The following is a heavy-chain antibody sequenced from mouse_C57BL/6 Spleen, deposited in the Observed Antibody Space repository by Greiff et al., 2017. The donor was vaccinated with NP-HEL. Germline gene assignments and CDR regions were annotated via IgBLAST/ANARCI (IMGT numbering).Heavy chain of an antibody. D-gene: IGHD1-1*01. Sequence: QVQLQQPGAELVRPGTSVKLSCKASGYTFTSYWMHWVKQRPGQGLEWIGVIDPSDSYTNYNQKFKGKATLTVDTSSSTAYMQLSSLTSEDSAVYYCANCYGSSDYWGQGTTLTVSS. J-gene: IGHJ2*01. CDR2: IDPSDSYT. V-gene: IGHV1-59*01. CDR1: GYTFTSYW. CDR3: ANCYGSSDY.